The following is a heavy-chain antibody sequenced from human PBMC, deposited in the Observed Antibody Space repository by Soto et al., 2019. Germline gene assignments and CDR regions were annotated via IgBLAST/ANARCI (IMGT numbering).Heavy chain of an antibody. CDR2: IDPSDSYT. CDR1: GYSFTSYW. D-gene: IGHD2-2*01. J-gene: IGHJ6*04. V-gene: IGHV5-10-1*01. Sequence: GESLKISCKGSGYSFTSYWISWVRQMPGKGLGWLGRIDPSDSYTNYSPSFQGHVTISADKSISTAYLQWSSLKASHTAMYYCARRYCTTTTCPRSYYTMDVCGKRTTVTASS. CDR3: ARRYCTTTTCPRSYYTMDV.